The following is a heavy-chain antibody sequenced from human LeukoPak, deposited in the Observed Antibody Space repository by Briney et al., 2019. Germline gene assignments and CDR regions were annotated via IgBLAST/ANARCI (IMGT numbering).Heavy chain of an antibody. D-gene: IGHD3-22*01. CDR1: GGSISSSSYY. J-gene: IGHJ4*02. CDR3: ARNSRDYDSSGYYYFSKYYFDY. Sequence: SETVSLTCTVSGGSISSSSYYWGWIRQPPGKGLEWIGSIYYSGSTYYNPSLKSRVTISVDTSKNQFSLKLSSVTAADTAVYYCARNSRDYDSSGYYYFSKYYFDYWGQGTLVTVSS. CDR2: IYYSGST. V-gene: IGHV4-39*01.